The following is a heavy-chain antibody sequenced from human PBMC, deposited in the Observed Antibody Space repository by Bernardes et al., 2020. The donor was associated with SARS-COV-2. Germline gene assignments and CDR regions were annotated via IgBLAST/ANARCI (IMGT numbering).Heavy chain of an antibody. V-gene: IGHV3-30*18. Sequence: GGSLRLSRAASGFTFNNFGMHWVRQAPGKGLEWVAVISYEGSKKYYADSVEGRFTISKDNAKNTVYLQMNSLRPEDTAVYYCAKVQAILWIRPYYSAMDVWGQGTTVAVSS. D-gene: IGHD5-18*01. CDR3: AKVQAILWIRPYYSAMDV. J-gene: IGHJ6*02. CDR2: ISYEGSKK. CDR1: GFTFNNFG.